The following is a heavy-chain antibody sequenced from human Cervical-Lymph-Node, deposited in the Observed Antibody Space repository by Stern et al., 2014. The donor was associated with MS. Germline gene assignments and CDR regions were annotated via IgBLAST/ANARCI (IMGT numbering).Heavy chain of an antibody. V-gene: IGHV1-46*01. CDR2: INPSGGST. D-gene: IGHD6-19*01. CDR3: AREKRIAVAGTPYFDY. Sequence: QVQLVESGAEVKKPGASVKVSCKASGYTFTSYYMHWVRQAPGQGLEWMGIINPSGGSTSYAQKFQGRVPMTRDTSKSTVYMELSSLRSEDTAVYYCAREKRIAVAGTPYFDYWGQGTLVTVSS. J-gene: IGHJ4*02. CDR1: GYTFTSYY.